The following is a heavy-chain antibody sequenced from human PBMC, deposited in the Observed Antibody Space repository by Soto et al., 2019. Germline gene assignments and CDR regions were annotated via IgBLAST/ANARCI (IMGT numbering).Heavy chain of an antibody. J-gene: IGHJ4*02. Sequence: QTLSLTCALSGDGVSNNNAAWNWIRQSPSRGLEWLGRTYYRSKWYSEYAVSVKSRMNIKPDTSKNQFSLQLNSVTPDDTAIYYCTRTSSSFDYWGQGTLVTVSS. V-gene: IGHV6-1*01. CDR3: TRTSSSFDY. CDR2: TYYRSKWYS. CDR1: GDGVSNNNAA. D-gene: IGHD2-15*01.